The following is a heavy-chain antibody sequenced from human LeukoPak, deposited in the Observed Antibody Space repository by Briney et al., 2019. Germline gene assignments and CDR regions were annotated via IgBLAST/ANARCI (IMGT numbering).Heavy chain of an antibody. Sequence: GGSLRLSCAASGFTFSSYAMSWVRQAPGKGLEWVSAISGSGGSTYYADSVKGRFTISRDNSKNTLYLQMNSLRAEDTAVYYCASSGWSEDYFDYWGQGTLVTVSS. CDR1: GFTFSSYA. V-gene: IGHV3-23*01. CDR2: ISGSGGST. D-gene: IGHD6-19*01. CDR3: ASSGWSEDYFDY. J-gene: IGHJ4*02.